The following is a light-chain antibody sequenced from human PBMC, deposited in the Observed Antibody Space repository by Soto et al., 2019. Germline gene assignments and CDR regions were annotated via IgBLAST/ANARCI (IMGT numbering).Light chain of an antibody. J-gene: IGLJ1*01. CDR3: RSYTISNTPPFV. V-gene: IGLV2-14*01. Sequence: QSALTQPASVSGSPGQSITISCTGTRRDVGGYNYVSWYQQYPGKSPKLLIYEVTHRPSGVSNRFSGSKSGNTASLTISGFQAEEEADYYCRSYTISNTPPFVFGTGTKVTVL. CDR1: RRDVGGYNY. CDR2: EVT.